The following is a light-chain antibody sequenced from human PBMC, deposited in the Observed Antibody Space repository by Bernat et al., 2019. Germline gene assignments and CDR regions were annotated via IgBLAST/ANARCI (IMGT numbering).Light chain of an antibody. Sequence: QSALTQPASVSGSPGQSITISCTGTSSDVGSYNLVSWYQQHPGKAPKLMIYDVSKRPSGVSNRFSGSKSGNTASLTISGLQAEDEADYYCCSYAGSSSYVCGTGTKVTVL. CDR3: CSYAGSSSYV. CDR2: DVS. CDR1: SSDVGSYNL. J-gene: IGLJ1*01. V-gene: IGLV2-23*02.